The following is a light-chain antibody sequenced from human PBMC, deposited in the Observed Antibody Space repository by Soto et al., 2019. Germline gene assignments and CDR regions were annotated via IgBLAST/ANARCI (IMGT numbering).Light chain of an antibody. V-gene: IGLV1-44*01. Sequence: QSVLTQPPCASGTPGQRFTISCSGSISNIGSNTVNWYQQLPGTAPKLLIYSNNQRPSGVPDRFSGSKSGTSASLAISGLQSEDEADYYCPAWDDSLNGYVFGTGTKVTVL. CDR3: PAWDDSLNGYV. CDR1: ISNIGSNT. J-gene: IGLJ1*01. CDR2: SNN.